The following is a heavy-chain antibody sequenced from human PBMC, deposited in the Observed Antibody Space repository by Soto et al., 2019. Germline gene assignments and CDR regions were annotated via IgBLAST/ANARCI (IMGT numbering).Heavy chain of an antibody. Sequence: GGSLRLSCAASGFTFSSYGMHWVRQAPGKGLEWVAVISYDGSNKYYADSVKGRFTISRDNSKNTLYLQMNSLRAEDTAVYYCAKDGRGMTTVTTAFDYWGQGTLVTVSS. V-gene: IGHV3-30*18. D-gene: IGHD4-17*01. J-gene: IGHJ4*02. CDR3: AKDGRGMTTVTTAFDY. CDR2: ISYDGSNK. CDR1: GFTFSSYG.